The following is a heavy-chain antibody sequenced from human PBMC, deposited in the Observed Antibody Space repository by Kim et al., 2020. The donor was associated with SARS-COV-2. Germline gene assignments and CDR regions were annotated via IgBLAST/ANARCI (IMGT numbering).Heavy chain of an antibody. V-gene: IGHV3-23*01. D-gene: IGHD6-13*01. Sequence: GGSLRLSCTTSGFTFTGHAMSWVRQAPGKGLEWVSSIACSDGTTYYVDSVKGRFSISRDDSKNTLYLQMSALRADDTAAYYCRKGGWVWIWDYWGQGTLVTVSS. CDR3: RKGGWVWIWDY. CDR1: GFTFTGHA. J-gene: IGHJ4*02. CDR2: IACSDGTT.